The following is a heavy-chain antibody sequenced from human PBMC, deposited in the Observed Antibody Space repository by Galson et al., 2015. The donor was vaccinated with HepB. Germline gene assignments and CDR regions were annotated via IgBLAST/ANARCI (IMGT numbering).Heavy chain of an antibody. CDR1: RFTFSSYT. CDR3: ARGKTGAGLLSPFDW. CDR2: LNSDSSYI. D-gene: IGHD2-8*02. V-gene: IGHV3-21*01. J-gene: IGHJ4*02. Sequence: SLRLSCAASRFTFSSYTMNWVRQAPGKGLEWVSSLNSDSSYIHYADSVKGRFTISRDNAENSLYPQMNNLRVEDTAIYYCARGKTGAGLLSPFDWWGQGTLVTVSS.